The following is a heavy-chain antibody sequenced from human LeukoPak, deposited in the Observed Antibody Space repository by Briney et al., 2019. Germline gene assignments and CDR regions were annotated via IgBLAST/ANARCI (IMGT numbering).Heavy chain of an antibody. D-gene: IGHD6-13*01. CDR2: ISSSGSTI. CDR3: ARIAAAGTASGVYYYYMDV. Sequence: GGSLRLSCAASGFAFSSYGMHWVRQAPGKGLEWVSYISSSGSTIYYADSVKGRFTISRDNAKNSLYLQMNSLRAEDTAVYYCARIAAAGTASGVYYYYMDVWGKGTTVTVSS. V-gene: IGHV3-48*04. J-gene: IGHJ6*03. CDR1: GFAFSSYG.